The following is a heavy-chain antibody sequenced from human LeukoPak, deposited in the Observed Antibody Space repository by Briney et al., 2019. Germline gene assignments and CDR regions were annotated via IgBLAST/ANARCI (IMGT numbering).Heavy chain of an antibody. Sequence: SETLSLTCTVSGGSISSYYWSWIRQPPGKGLEWIGYIYYSGSTDYKPSLKSRVTISVDTSKNQFSLELSSVTAADTAVYYCARHPYGRDGYSHFDYWGQGTLVTVSS. CDR2: IYYSGST. CDR1: GGSISSYY. CDR3: ARHPYGRDGYSHFDY. V-gene: IGHV4-59*08. J-gene: IGHJ4*02. D-gene: IGHD5-24*01.